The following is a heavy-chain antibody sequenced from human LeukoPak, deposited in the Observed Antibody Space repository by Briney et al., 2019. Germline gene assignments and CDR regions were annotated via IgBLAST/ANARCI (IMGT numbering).Heavy chain of an antibody. Sequence: SETLSLTCTVSGGSISSSDYYWGWIRQPPGKGLEWIGIINYRGSTYYNPSLKSRVTTSVDPSKNQFSLKLSSVTAADTAMYYCARRDCSGGSCQYFDYWGQGTQVTVSS. J-gene: IGHJ4*02. CDR1: GGSISSSDYY. V-gene: IGHV4-39*01. CDR3: ARRDCSGGSCQYFDY. CDR2: INYRGST. D-gene: IGHD2-15*01.